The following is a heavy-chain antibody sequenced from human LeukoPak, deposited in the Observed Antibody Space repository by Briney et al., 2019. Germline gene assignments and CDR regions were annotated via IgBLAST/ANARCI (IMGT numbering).Heavy chain of an antibody. CDR1: GFTFSSYE. J-gene: IGHJ6*03. CDR3: ASGSSWYLGYMDV. D-gene: IGHD6-13*01. Sequence: GGSLRLSCAASGFTFSSYEMNWVRQAPGKGLEWVSYISSSGSTIYYADSVKGRFTISRDNAKNSLYLQMNSLRAEDTAVYYCASGSSWYLGYMDVWGKGTTVTISS. V-gene: IGHV3-48*03. CDR2: ISSSGSTI.